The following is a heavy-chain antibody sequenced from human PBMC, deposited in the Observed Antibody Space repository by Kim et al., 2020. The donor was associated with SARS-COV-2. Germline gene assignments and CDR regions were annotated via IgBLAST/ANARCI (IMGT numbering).Heavy chain of an antibody. CDR3: ARARAGVVPAPILGLGPHYDYFIMDV. V-gene: IGHV4-34*01. J-gene: IGHJ6*02. D-gene: IGHD2-2*02. Sequence: SETLSLTCAVYIGSLSGRYWSWIRLSPRKGPEWVGEIHHNDRTNSNQSLKSQVTISMDTSTSQFSLKVNSMTAADTGFYYCARARAGVVPAPILGLGPHYDYFIMDVWGHGTTVTVSS. CDR2: IHHNDRT. CDR1: IGSLSGRY.